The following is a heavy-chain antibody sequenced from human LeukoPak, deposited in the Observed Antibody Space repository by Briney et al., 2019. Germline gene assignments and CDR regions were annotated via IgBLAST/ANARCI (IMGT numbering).Heavy chain of an antibody. Sequence: GESLKISCKASGYSFTTHWIGWVRQMPGKGLEWMWIIYPGDSDTRYSPSFQGHVTISADKSISTAYLQWSSLKASDTAMYYCARRRDLYSGSYYPFDYWGRGTLVTVSS. CDR3: ARRRDLYSGSYYPFDY. J-gene: IGHJ4*02. D-gene: IGHD1-26*01. CDR1: GYSFTTHW. CDR2: IYPGDSDT. V-gene: IGHV5-51*01.